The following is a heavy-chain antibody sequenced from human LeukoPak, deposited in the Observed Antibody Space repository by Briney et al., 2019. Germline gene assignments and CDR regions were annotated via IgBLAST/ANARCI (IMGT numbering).Heavy chain of an antibody. CDR2: INHSGST. J-gene: IGHJ4*02. Sequence: SETLSLTCAVYGGSFSGYYWSWIRQPPGKGLEWIGEINHSGSTNYNPSLKSRVTISVDTSKNQFSLKLSSATAADTAVYYCARTKVRGTMVRGVTYFDYWGQGTLVTVSS. D-gene: IGHD3-10*01. CDR3: ARTKVRGTMVRGVTYFDY. V-gene: IGHV4-34*01. CDR1: GGSFSGYY.